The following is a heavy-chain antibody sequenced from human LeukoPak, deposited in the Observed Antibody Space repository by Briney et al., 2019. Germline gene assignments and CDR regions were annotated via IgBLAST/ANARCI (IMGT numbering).Heavy chain of an antibody. CDR3: AREGVEMATTIFDY. V-gene: IGHV4-31*03. CDR1: GGSISSGGYY. Sequence: PSQTLSLTCTVSGGSISSGGYYWSWIRQHPGKGLEWIGYIYYSGSTYYNPSLKSRVTISVDTSKNQFSLKLSPVTAADTAVYYCAREGVEMATTIFDYWGRGTLVTVSS. CDR2: IYYSGST. D-gene: IGHD5-24*01. J-gene: IGHJ4*02.